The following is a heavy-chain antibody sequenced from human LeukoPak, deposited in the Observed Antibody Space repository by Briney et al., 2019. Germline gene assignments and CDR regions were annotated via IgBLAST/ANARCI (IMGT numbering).Heavy chain of an antibody. D-gene: IGHD1-20*01. CDR2: IYTSGST. CDR3: ARFLTGMGHDAFDI. J-gene: IGHJ3*02. Sequence: PSETLSLTCTVSGGSISSYYWSWIRQPAGKGLEWIGRIYTSGSTNYNPSLKSRVTMSVDTSKNQFSLKLSSVTAADTAVYYCARFLTGMGHDAFDIWGQGTMVTVSS. CDR1: GGSISSYY. V-gene: IGHV4-4*07.